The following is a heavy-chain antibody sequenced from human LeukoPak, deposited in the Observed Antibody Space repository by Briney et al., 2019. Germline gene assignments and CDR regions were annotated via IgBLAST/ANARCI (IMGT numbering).Heavy chain of an antibody. CDR1: GFTVSNNE. J-gene: IGHJ3*02. CDR3: RGWLTVPSFDI. CDR2: LYSGGTT. D-gene: IGHD2-21*02. V-gene: IGHV3-66*01. Sequence: GGSLTLSCAASGFTVSNNEMSWVRQAPGKGLEWLSVLYSGGTTYYADSVKGRFTISRDNSKNTLYLEMNGLRAEDTAVYYCRGWLTVPSFDIWGQGTMVTVSS.